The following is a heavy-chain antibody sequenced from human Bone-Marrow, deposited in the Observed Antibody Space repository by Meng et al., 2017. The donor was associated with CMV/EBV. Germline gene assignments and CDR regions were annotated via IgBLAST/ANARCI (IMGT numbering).Heavy chain of an antibody. V-gene: IGHV1-2*06. CDR3: ANQRLLYSGTSAGEYLYYALDV. Sequence: ASVKVSCKTSGHTFIDYYTHWVRQAPGQGLEWVGRINPSSGDTNYAQRFQGRVTMTRDRSISTAYLDLSRLRSDDTAVYYCANQRLLYSGTSAGEYLYYALDVWGQGTTVTVSS. CDR2: INPSSGDT. CDR1: GHTFIDYY. J-gene: IGHJ6*02. D-gene: IGHD5-12*01.